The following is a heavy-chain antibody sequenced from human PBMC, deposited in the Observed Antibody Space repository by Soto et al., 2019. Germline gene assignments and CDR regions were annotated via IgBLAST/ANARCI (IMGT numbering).Heavy chain of an antibody. CDR3: ARGGVGANLYFDY. CDR2: IYYSGST. D-gene: IGHD1-26*01. CDR1: GGSISSGGYY. V-gene: IGHV4-31*02. Sequence: KTSETLSLTCTVSGGSISSGGYYWSWIRQHPGKGLEWIGYIYYSGSTYYNPSLKSRVTISVDTSKNQFSLKLSSVTAADTAVYYCARGGVGANLYFDYWGQGTLVTVSS. J-gene: IGHJ4*02.